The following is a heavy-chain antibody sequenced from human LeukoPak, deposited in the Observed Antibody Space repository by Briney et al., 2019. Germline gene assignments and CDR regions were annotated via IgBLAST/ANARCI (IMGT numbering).Heavy chain of an antibody. D-gene: IGHD4-23*01. J-gene: IGHJ4*02. CDR3: ARDADYGGNSAAFDY. Sequence: SEALSLTCTVSGGSISSYYWSWIRQPPGKGLEWIGYIYYSGSTNYNPSPKSRVTMSVDTSKNQFSLKLSSVTAADTAVYYCARDADYGGNSAAFDYWGQGTLVTVSS. CDR2: IYYSGST. V-gene: IGHV4-59*12. CDR1: GGSISSYY.